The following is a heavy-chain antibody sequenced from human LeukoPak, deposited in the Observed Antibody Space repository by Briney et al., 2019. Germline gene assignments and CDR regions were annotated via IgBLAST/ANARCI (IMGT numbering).Heavy chain of an antibody. CDR1: GGSFSGYY. J-gene: IGHJ4*02. CDR3: ARGSGIAAVNDY. V-gene: IGHV4-34*01. CDR2: INHSGST. D-gene: IGHD6-13*01. Sequence: SETLSLTCAVYGGSFSGYYWSWIRQPPGKGLEWIGEINHSGSTNYNPSLKSRVTISVDTSKNQFSLKLGSVTAADTAVYYCARGSGIAAVNDYWGQGTLVAVSS.